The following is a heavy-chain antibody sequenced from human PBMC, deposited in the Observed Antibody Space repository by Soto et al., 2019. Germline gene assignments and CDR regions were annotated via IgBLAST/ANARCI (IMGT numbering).Heavy chain of an antibody. V-gene: IGHV1-2*02. CDR2: INPNSGGT. D-gene: IGHD3-9*01. Sequence: ASVKVSCKASGYTFTGYYMHWVRQAPGQGLEWMGWINPNSGGTNYAQKFQGRVTMTRDTSISTAYMELSRLRSDDTAVYYCARRSPDILTGYYFDYWGQGTLVTVSS. CDR3: ARRSPDILTGYYFDY. J-gene: IGHJ4*02. CDR1: GYTFTGYY.